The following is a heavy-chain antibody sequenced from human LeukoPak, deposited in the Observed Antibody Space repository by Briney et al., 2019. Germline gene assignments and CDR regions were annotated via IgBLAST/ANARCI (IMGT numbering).Heavy chain of an antibody. V-gene: IGHV3-9*01. D-gene: IGHD1-26*01. CDR1: GFTFSSYE. CDR2: ISWNSGSI. CDR3: AKDWGGGYKGAVFDY. J-gene: IGHJ4*02. Sequence: QAGGSLRLSCAASGFTFSSYEMNWVRQTPGKGLEWVSGISWNSGSIGYADSVKGRFTISRDNAKNSLYLQMNSLRAEDTALYYCAKDWGGGYKGAVFDYWGQGTLVTVSS.